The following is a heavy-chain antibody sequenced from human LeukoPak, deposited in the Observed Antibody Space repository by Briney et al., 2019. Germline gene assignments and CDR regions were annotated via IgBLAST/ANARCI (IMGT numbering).Heavy chain of an antibody. CDR2: IYYSGST. CDR1: GGSVSSYY. Sequence: KTSETLSLTCTVSGGSVSSYYWSWIRQPPGKGLEWIGYIYYSGSTNYNPSLKSRVTISVDTSKNQFSLKLSSVTAADTAVYYCARERLDYGSGSYYRLNWFDPWGQGTLVTVSS. CDR3: ARERLDYGSGSYYRLNWFDP. V-gene: IGHV4-59*02. J-gene: IGHJ5*02. D-gene: IGHD3-10*01.